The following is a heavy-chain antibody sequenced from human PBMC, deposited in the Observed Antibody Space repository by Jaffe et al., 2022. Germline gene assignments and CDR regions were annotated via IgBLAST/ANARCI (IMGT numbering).Heavy chain of an antibody. Sequence: EVQLLESGGGLVQPGGSLRLSCAASGFTFSSYAMSWVRQAPGKGLEWVSAISGSGGSTYYADSVKGRFTISRDNSKNTLYLQMNSLRAEDTAVYYCAKAKTPEYSGYDSKYYFDYWGQGTLVTVSS. CDR1: GFTFSSYA. CDR2: ISGSGGST. J-gene: IGHJ4*02. D-gene: IGHD5-12*01. CDR3: AKAKTPEYSGYDSKYYFDY. V-gene: IGHV3-23*01.